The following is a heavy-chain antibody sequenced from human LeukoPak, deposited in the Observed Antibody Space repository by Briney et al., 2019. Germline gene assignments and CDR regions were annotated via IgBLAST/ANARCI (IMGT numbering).Heavy chain of an antibody. CDR3: AKDISRARVGDGSSGYLD. D-gene: IGHD3-22*01. CDR1: GFTFDDYT. J-gene: IGHJ4*02. Sequence: GGSLRLSCAASGFTFDDYTMHWVRQAPGKDLEWVSLISWDGGSTYYADSVKGRFTISRDNSKNSLYLQMNSLRTEDTALYYCAKDISRARVGDGSSGYLDWGQGTLVTVSS. V-gene: IGHV3-43*01. CDR2: ISWDGGST.